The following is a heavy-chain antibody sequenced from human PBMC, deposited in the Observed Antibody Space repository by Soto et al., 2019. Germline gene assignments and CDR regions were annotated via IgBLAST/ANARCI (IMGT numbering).Heavy chain of an antibody. V-gene: IGHV3-11*01. D-gene: IGHD1-1*01. CDR3: ARDRNAAGSDY. J-gene: IGHJ4*02. CDR2: ISSGSTNI. Sequence: QVQLVESGGGLVKPGGSLRLSCAASGFTFSDFYMSWIRQAPGKGLEWISYISSGSTNIFYADSVKGRFTVSRDNAKNSVYLQMDSRRAEDTAVYYCARDRNAAGSDYWGQGTLVTLSS. CDR1: GFTFSDFY.